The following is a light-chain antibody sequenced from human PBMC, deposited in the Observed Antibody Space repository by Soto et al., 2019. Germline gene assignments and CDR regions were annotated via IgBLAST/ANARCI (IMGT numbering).Light chain of an antibody. CDR3: QDYNTGPLA. V-gene: IGKV3-15*01. Sequence: DIVMTQSPATLSVSPGERATLSCRASQSVSSNLAWYQQKPCQAPSLLLYGASTRATGIPARFSGSGSGTEFTLTISSLQSEDFAVYYCQDYNTGPLAFGQGTKVEIK. J-gene: IGKJ1*01. CDR1: QSVSSN. CDR2: GAS.